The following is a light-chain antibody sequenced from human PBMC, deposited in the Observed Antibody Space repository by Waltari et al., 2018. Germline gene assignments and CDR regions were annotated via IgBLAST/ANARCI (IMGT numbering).Light chain of an antibody. Sequence: EKVMTQSPATLSVSPGGVVTLSCRASQGIASNLAWYQYRPGQAPRLLIYDASTRASGIPSRFSGSWSGTEFTLTISGLQSDDSALYYWKQYNDWYSFGQGTKLEI. CDR3: KQYNDWYS. V-gene: IGKV3-15*01. J-gene: IGKJ2*03. CDR1: QGIASN. CDR2: DAS.